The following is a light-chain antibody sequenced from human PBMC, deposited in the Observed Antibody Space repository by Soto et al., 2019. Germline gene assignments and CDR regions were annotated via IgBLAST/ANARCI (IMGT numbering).Light chain of an antibody. CDR1: QSALFNSNNKNY. J-gene: IGKJ1*01. V-gene: IGKV4-1*01. CDR3: QQYFTTPSWT. CDR2: WAS. Sequence: DIVMTQSPDSLAVSLGERATINCKSSQSALFNSNNKNYIAWYQQKPGQPPKLLIYWASTRESRVPDRFSGSGSGTDFTLTINSLQAEDVAVYYCQQYFTTPSWTVGQGTTVEIK.